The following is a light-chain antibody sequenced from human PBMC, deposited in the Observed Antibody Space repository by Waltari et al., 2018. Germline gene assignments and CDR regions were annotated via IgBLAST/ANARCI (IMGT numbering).Light chain of an antibody. CDR2: GAS. Sequence: PGERVTLSCRASQSVSISYLTWYQQKPGQAPRLLIYGASTRATSIPARFSGSGSGTDFTLTISSLQPEDFAVYYCQQDDDTFGQGTKLE. V-gene: IGKV3D-7*01. J-gene: IGKJ2*01. CDR1: QSVSISY. CDR3: QQDDDT.